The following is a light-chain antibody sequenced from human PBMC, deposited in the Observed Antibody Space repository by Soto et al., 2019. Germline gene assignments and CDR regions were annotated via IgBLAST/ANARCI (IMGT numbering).Light chain of an antibody. Sequence: QSVLAQPASVSGSPGQSITISCTGTSGFVGSFSLVSWYQQHPGKAPKVMISEGHRRPSGVPDRFSGSNSGNTATLTISRVEAGDEADYYCQVWDSSSDPLYVFGTGTKVTVL. CDR2: EGH. CDR1: SGFVGSFSL. V-gene: IGLV2-14*02. CDR3: QVWDSSSDPLYV. J-gene: IGLJ1*01.